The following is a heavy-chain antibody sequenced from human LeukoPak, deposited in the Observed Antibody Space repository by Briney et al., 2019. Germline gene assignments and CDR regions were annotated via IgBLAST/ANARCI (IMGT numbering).Heavy chain of an antibody. CDR3: ARERQKLVPYYYYYYYMDV. CDR2: IYYSGST. V-gene: IGHV4-39*07. CDR1: GGSISSSSYY. J-gene: IGHJ6*03. Sequence: SETLSLTCTVSGGSISSSSYYWGWIRQPPGKGLEWIGSIYYSGSTYYNPSLKSRVTISVDTSKNQFSLKLSSVTAADTAVYYCARERQKLVPYYYYYYYMDVWGKGTTVTVSS. D-gene: IGHD6-13*01.